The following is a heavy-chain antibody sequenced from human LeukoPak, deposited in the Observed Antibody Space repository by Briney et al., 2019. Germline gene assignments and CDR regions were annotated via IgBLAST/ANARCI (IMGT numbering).Heavy chain of an antibody. CDR1: GFIFSRNS. CDR2: ISTSSSYI. J-gene: IGHJ6*03. CDR3: AKATHYYYMDV. V-gene: IGHV3-21*04. D-gene: IGHD4-17*01. Sequence: PGGSLRLSCAASGFIFSRNSMNWVRQAPGKGLEWVSSISTSSSYINYADSVKGRFTISRDNAKNSLYLQMNSLRAEDTALYYCAKATHYYYMDVWGKGTTVTVSS.